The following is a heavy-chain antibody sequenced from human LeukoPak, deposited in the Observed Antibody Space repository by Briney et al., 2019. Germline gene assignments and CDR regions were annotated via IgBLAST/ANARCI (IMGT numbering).Heavy chain of an antibody. CDR1: GDSVSIGGYY. D-gene: IGHD3-22*01. J-gene: IGHJ3*02. CDR2: IYYSGST. CDR3: ARYDSSGYYGAFDI. Sequence: SQTLSLTCTVSGDSVSIGGYYWSWIRQHPGKGLEWIGYIYYSGSTYYNPSLKSRVTISVDTSKNQFSLKLSSVTAADTAVYYCARYDSSGYYGAFDIWGQGTMVTVSS. V-gene: IGHV4-31*03.